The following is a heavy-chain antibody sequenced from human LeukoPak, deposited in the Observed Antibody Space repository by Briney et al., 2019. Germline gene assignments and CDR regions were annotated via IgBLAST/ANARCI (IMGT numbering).Heavy chain of an antibody. D-gene: IGHD1-26*01. J-gene: IGHJ3*02. CDR3: ASKARESAFDI. CDR2: IYYSGST. Sequence: SETLSLTCTVSGGSISSYYWSWIRQPPGKGLEWIGYIYYSGSTNYNPSLKSRVTISVDTSKNQFSLKLSSVTAADTAVYYCASKARESAFDIWGQGTMVTVSS. CDR1: GGSISSYY. V-gene: IGHV4-59*01.